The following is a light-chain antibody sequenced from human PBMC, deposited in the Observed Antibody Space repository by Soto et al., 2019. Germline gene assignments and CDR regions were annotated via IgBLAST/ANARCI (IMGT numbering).Light chain of an antibody. CDR2: EVN. V-gene: IGLV2-8*01. CDR1: SSDVGGYNY. J-gene: IGLJ1*01. Sequence: QSVLTQPPSASGSPGQSVAISCTGTSSDVGGYNYVSWYQQHPGNAPKLMIYEVNKRPSGVPDRFSGSKSGNTASLTVSGLQAEDEADSYCSSYAGSSNVFGTGTKVTV. CDR3: SSYAGSSNV.